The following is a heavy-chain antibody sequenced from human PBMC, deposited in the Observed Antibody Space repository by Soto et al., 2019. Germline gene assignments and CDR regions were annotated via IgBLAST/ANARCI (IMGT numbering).Heavy chain of an antibody. CDR2: VYPGGSET. V-gene: IGHV5-51*01. J-gene: IGHJ4*01. CDR3: AKSEVLDI. Sequence: PGESLKLYFKGSGYNLSSHWLAWVRQKPGKGLEWMGSVYPGGSETRYSPSFQGQVTISADKTIDTAYLQWGSLKASDTAMYYCAKSEVLDIWGQGTLVTVSS. CDR1: GYNLSSHW.